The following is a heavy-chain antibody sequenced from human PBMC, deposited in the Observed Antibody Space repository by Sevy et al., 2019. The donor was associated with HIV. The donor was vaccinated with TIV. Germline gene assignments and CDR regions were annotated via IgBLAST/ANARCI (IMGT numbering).Heavy chain of an antibody. D-gene: IGHD6-13*01. CDR2: ISSSGSTI. Sequence: GGSLRLSCAASRFTFSSYEMNWVRQAPGKGLEWVSYISSSGSTIYYTDSVKGRFTISRDNAKNSLYLQMNSLRAEDTAVYYCARGYAYSSSWPYYYYGMDVWGQGTTVTVSS. CDR1: RFTFSSYE. CDR3: ARGYAYSSSWPYYYYGMDV. V-gene: IGHV3-48*03. J-gene: IGHJ6*02.